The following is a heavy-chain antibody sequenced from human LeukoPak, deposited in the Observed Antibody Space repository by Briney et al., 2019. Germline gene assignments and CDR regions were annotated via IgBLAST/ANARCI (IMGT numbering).Heavy chain of an antibody. V-gene: IGHV3-23*01. J-gene: IGHJ4*02. CDR3: AKTGIRFLEWLLWVDY. CDR2: ISGSGGST. D-gene: IGHD3-3*01. CDR1: GFTFSSYA. Sequence: PGGSLRLSCAASGFTFSSYAMSWVRQAPGKGLEWVSAISGSGGSTYYADSVKGRFTISRDNSKNTLYLQMNSLRAEDTAVYYCAKTGIRFLEWLLWVDYWGQGTLVTVSS.